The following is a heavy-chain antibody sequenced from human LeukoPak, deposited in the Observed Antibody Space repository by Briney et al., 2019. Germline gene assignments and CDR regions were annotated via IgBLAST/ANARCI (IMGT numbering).Heavy chain of an antibody. J-gene: IGHJ4*02. Sequence: GGSLRLSCAASGFTFDDYAMHWVRQATGKGLEWVSLISGDGGSTYYADSVKGRFTISRDNSKNSLYLQMNSLRTEDTALYYCAKDGYNFWQLDYWGQGTLVTVSS. CDR1: GFTFDDYA. V-gene: IGHV3-43*02. CDR2: ISGDGGST. D-gene: IGHD5-24*01. CDR3: AKDGYNFWQLDY.